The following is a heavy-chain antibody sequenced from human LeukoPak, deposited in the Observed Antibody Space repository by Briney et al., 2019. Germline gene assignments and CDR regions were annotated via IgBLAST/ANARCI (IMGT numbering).Heavy chain of an antibody. CDR1: GYTFTGYY. Sequence: GASVKVSCKASGYTFTGYYMHWVRQAPGQGLEWMGWINPNSGGTNYAQKFQGWVTMTRGTSISTAYMELSRLRSDDTAVYYCAREGYSSSWYGNWFDPWGQGTLVTVSS. V-gene: IGHV1-2*04. CDR2: INPNSGGT. J-gene: IGHJ5*02. D-gene: IGHD6-13*01. CDR3: AREGYSSSWYGNWFDP.